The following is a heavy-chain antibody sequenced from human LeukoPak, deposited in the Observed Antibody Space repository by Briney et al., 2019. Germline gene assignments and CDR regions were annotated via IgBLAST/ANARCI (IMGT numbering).Heavy chain of an antibody. V-gene: IGHV4-34*01. J-gene: IGHJ4*02. Sequence: PSETLSLTCAVYGGSFSGYYWSWIRQPPGKGLEWIGEVNHSGSTNYNPSLKSRVTISVDTSKNQFSLKLSSVTAADTAVYYYARGRIMITFGGVIFDYWGQGTLVTVSS. D-gene: IGHD3-16*01. CDR3: ARGRIMITFGGVIFDY. CDR1: GGSFSGYY. CDR2: VNHSGST.